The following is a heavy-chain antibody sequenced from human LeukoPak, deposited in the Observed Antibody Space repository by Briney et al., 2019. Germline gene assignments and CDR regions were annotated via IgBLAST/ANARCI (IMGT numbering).Heavy chain of an antibody. CDR2: IASDGSST. V-gene: IGHV3-74*01. D-gene: IGHD4-23*01. CDR3: ARGRPHGNDY. J-gene: IGHJ4*02. Sequence: GGSLRLSCAASGFTFSSYWMNWVRQAPGKGLVWVSRIASDGSSTTYADSVRGRFSISRDNAKNTLYLQMNSLRVEDTAVYYCARGRPHGNDYWGQGTLVTVSS. CDR1: GFTFSSYW.